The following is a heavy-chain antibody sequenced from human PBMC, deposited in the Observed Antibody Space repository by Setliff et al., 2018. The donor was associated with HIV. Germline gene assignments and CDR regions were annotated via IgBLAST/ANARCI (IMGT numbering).Heavy chain of an antibody. J-gene: IGHJ3*02. D-gene: IGHD1-26*01. CDR3: ARHIVGGWDAFDI. V-gene: IGHV4-34*01. Sequence: SETLSLTCAVYGGSFSGYYWSWIRQPPGKGLEWIGEINHSGSTNYNPSLKSRVTISVDTSKNQFSLKLSSVTAADTAVYYCARHIVGGWDAFDIWGQGTMVTVSS. CDR1: GGSFSGYY. CDR2: INHSGST.